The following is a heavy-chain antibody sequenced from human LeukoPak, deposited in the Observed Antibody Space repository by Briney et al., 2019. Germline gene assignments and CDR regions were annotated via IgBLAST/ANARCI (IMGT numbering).Heavy chain of an antibody. CDR3: ARDGSSYYFDY. Sequence: PGGSLRLSCAASGFTVTSNHMNWVRQAPGKGLEWVSIIYTGGTTHYADSLKDRFTISRDDSINTLYLQMNSLRAEDTAVYYCARDGSSYYFDYWGQGTLVTVSS. CDR2: IYTGGTT. CDR1: GFTVTSNH. J-gene: IGHJ4*02. V-gene: IGHV3-66*01. D-gene: IGHD6-6*01.